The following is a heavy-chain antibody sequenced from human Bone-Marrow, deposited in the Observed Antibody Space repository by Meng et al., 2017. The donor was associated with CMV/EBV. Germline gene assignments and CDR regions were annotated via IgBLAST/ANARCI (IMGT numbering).Heavy chain of an antibody. CDR2: IYYSGST. CDR1: GGSVSSGSYY. CDR3: ARETLSDSSGYTPDPGAFDI. J-gene: IGHJ3*02. D-gene: IGHD3-22*01. Sequence: SETLSPTCTVSGGSVSSGSYYWSWIRQPPGKGLEWIGYIYYSGSTNYNPSLKSRVTISVDTSKNQFSLKLSSVTAADTAVYYCARETLSDSSGYTPDPGAFDIWGQGTMVTVSS. V-gene: IGHV4-61*01.